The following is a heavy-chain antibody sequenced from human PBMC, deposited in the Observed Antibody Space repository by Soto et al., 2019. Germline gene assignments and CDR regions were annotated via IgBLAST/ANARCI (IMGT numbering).Heavy chain of an antibody. Sequence: NPSETLSLTCTVSGGSINDFYWSWIRQPPGKGLEWIGYIYYSGSTYYNPSLKSRVTISVDTSKNQFSLKLSSVTAADTAVYYCARGGCSSTSCPNWFDPWGQGTLVTVSS. D-gene: IGHD2-2*01. J-gene: IGHJ5*02. CDR1: GGSINDFY. CDR3: ARGGCSSTSCPNWFDP. CDR2: IYYSGST. V-gene: IGHV4-59*08.